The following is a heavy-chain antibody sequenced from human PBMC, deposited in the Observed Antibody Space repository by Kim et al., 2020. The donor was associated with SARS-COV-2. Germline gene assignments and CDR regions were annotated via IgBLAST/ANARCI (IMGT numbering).Heavy chain of an antibody. Sequence: ASVKVSCKASGYTFTSYAMHWVRQAPGQRLEWMGWINAGNGNTKYSQKFQGRVTITRDTSASTAYMELSSLRSEDTAVYYCARLTVTTIDYYYGMDVWGQGTTVTVSS. D-gene: IGHD4-17*01. CDR2: INAGNGNT. CDR3: ARLTVTTIDYYYGMDV. CDR1: GYTFTSYA. V-gene: IGHV1-3*01. J-gene: IGHJ6*02.